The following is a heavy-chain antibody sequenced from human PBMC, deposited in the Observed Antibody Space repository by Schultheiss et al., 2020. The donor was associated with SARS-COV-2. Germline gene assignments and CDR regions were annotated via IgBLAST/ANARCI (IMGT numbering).Heavy chain of an antibody. D-gene: IGHD6-19*01. J-gene: IGHJ4*02. Sequence: GGSLRLSCAASGFTFSRYWMTWVRQAPGKGLEWVANIKQDGNEKYYVDSVKGRFTISRDNAKNSLYLQMNSLRAEDTAVYYCARVPVAGVDYWGQGTLVTVSS. CDR2: IKQDGNEK. CDR1: GFTFSRYW. V-gene: IGHV3-7*01. CDR3: ARVPVAGVDY.